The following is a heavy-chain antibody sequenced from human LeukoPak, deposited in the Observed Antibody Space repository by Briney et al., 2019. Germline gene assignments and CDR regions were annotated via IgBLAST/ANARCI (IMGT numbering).Heavy chain of an antibody. V-gene: IGHV3-7*01. J-gene: IGHJ4*02. CDR2: IKQDGSEK. Sequence: LSCAASGFTFSSYWMSWVRQAPGKGLEWVANIKQDGSEKYYVDSVKGRFTISRDNAKNSLYLQMNSLRAEDTAVYYCARAPSQYDFWSGYLLGYWGQGTLVTVSS. D-gene: IGHD3-3*01. CDR1: GFTFSSYW. CDR3: ARAPSQYDFWSGYLLGY.